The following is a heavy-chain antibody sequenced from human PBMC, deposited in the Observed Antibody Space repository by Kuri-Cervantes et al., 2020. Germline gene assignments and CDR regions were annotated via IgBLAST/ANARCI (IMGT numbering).Heavy chain of an antibody. V-gene: IGHV1-18*01. D-gene: IGHD4-17*01. CDR1: GDTLSNYG. Sequence: ASVKVSCKSTGDTLSNYGFTWVRQAPGQGLEWMGWISAYNGDTIYAQKLQGRVTMTTDTSTSTAYMELRSLRSDDTAVYYCARVDDYGDYEWFDPWGQGTLVTVSS. J-gene: IGHJ5*02. CDR2: ISAYNGDT. CDR3: ARVDDYGDYEWFDP.